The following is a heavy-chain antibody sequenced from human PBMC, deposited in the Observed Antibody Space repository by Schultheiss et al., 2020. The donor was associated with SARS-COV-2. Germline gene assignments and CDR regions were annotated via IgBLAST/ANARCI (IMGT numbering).Heavy chain of an antibody. CDR2: IYTSGST. D-gene: IGHD5-18*01. CDR1: GGSISSGSYY. CDR3: ARDTAMVIGYYYYGMDV. V-gene: IGHV4-61*02. Sequence: SETLSLTCTVSGGSISSGSYYWSWIRQPAGKGLEWIGRIYTSGSTNYNPSLKSRVTISVDTSKNQFSLKLSSVTAADTAVYYCARDTAMVIGYYYYGMDVWGQGTTVTVSS. J-gene: IGHJ6*02.